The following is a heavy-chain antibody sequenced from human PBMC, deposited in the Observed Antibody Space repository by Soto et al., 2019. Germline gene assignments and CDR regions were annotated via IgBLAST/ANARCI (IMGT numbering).Heavy chain of an antibody. V-gene: IGHV4-34*01. CDR2: VNHSGNT. Sequence: SETLSLTCAVYGGSFSGYYWTWIRQPPGKGLEWIGEVNHSGNTNENPSLKSRVTISVDTSKDQFSLKLRSVTAADTAVYYCARGISMKVAVQGEAPDKYYFDSWGQGGLVTVSS. CDR3: ARGISMKVAVQGEAPDKYYFDS. J-gene: IGHJ4*02. D-gene: IGHD3-22*01. CDR1: GGSFSGYY.